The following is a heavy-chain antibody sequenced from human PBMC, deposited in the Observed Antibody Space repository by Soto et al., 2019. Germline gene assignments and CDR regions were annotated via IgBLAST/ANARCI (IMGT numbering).Heavy chain of an antibody. Sequence: SVKVSCKASGYTFTGYYMHWVRQAPGQGLEWMGWINPNSGGTNYAQKFQGWVTMTRDTSISTAYMELSRLRSDDTAVYYCARGVTGTTDPFWFDPWGQGTLVTVSS. CDR2: INPNSGGT. D-gene: IGHD1-7*01. CDR1: GYTFTGYY. CDR3: ARGVTGTTDPFWFDP. V-gene: IGHV1-2*04. J-gene: IGHJ5*02.